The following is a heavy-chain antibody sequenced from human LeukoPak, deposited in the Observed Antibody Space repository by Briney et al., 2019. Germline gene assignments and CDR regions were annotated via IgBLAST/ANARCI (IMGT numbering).Heavy chain of an antibody. Sequence: ASVKVSFKASGYTFTGYYMHWARQAPGQGLEWMGWINPNSGGTNYAQRFQGRVTMTRDTSSSTAYMELSRLRSDDTAMFYCASTTGLDDWGQGTLVTVSS. J-gene: IGHJ4*02. D-gene: IGHD1-1*01. CDR3: ASTTGLDD. CDR2: INPNSGGT. V-gene: IGHV1-2*02. CDR1: GYTFTGYY.